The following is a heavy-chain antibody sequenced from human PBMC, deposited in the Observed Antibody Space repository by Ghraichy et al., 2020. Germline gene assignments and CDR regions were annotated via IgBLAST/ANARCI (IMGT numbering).Heavy chain of an antibody. V-gene: IGHV4-34*01. D-gene: IGHD3-3*01. Sequence: SETLSLTCAVYGGSFSGYSWSWIRQPPGKGLEWIGDINHSGTTNYNPSLRSRLNISVVTSKNQSSLKMTSVTAADTAVYYCARVRHDFWSANRVYYMDGWGKGTTVTVSS. J-gene: IGHJ6*03. CDR2: INHSGTT. CDR1: GGSFSGYS. CDR3: ARVRHDFWSANRVYYMDG.